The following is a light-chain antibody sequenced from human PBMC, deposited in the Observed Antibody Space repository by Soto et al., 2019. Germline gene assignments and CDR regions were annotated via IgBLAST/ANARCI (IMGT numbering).Light chain of an antibody. V-gene: IGKV1-39*01. CDR1: QSISRH. CDR2: GAS. Sequence: DIQLPQSPHSQSASVPSSATITCRASQSISRHLNWYQQNPGKAPQLLIYGASSLQSGVPSRFSGSGSGTDFTLTISSLQPEDFATYYCQQSYSTPRTFGQGTKVDIK. J-gene: IGKJ1*01. CDR3: QQSYSTPRT.